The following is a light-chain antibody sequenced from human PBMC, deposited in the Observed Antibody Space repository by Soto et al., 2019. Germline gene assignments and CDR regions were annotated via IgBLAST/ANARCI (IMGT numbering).Light chain of an antibody. J-gene: IGLJ1*01. Sequence: SALTQPASVSGSPGQSITISRPGTSRVVVVYIFFSWYQQHPCKAPKLMIYGINNRPSGGSKRFSGSKSGNTASLTISVLQAEDEADYYCVSYTARSSYVFGTGTKVTVL. CDR1: SRVVVVYIF. CDR2: GIN. V-gene: IGLV2-14*01. CDR3: VSYTARSSYV.